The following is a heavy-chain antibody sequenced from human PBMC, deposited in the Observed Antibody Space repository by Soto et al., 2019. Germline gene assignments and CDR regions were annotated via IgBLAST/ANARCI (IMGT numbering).Heavy chain of an antibody. J-gene: IGHJ4*02. V-gene: IGHV3-23*01. CDR2: ISGSCGST. CDR1: GFTFSSYA. CDR3: AKEGDSSSSPPDY. Sequence: GESLKISCAASGFTFSSYAMSWVRQAPGKGLEWVSAISGSCGSTYYADSVKGRFTISRDNSKNTLYLQMNSLRAEDTAVYYCAKEGDSSSSPPDYWGQGTLVTVSS. D-gene: IGHD6-6*01.